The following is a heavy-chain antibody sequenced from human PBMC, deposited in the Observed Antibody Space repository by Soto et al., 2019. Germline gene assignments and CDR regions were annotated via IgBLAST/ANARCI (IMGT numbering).Heavy chain of an antibody. CDR1: GFSFGSYA. CDR2: ISGSDGKT. V-gene: IGHV3-23*01. Sequence: GGSLRLSCAASGFSFGSYALSWVRQAPGKGLEWVSTISGSDGKTFYADSVKGRFPISRDTSQSTLYLQMNSLRADDTAMYYCARWSYLDYWGQGTRVTVSS. J-gene: IGHJ4*02. D-gene: IGHD3-3*01. CDR3: ARWSYLDY.